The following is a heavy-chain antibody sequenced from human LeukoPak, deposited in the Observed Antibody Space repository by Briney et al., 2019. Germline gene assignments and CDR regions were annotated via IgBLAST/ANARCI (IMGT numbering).Heavy chain of an antibody. CDR3: TKHEGPCSGWYGLS. D-gene: IGHD6-19*01. J-gene: IGHJ1*01. CDR1: GFTFSNDW. V-gene: IGHV3-15*01. Sequence: GGSLRLSCAASGFTFSNDWMSWVRQAPGKGLEWVGRIKSKTDGGTTDYAAPVKGRFTISRDDSKNTLYLQMNSLKTEDTAVYYCTKHEGPCSGWYGLSWGQGTLVTVSS. CDR2: IKSKTDGGTT.